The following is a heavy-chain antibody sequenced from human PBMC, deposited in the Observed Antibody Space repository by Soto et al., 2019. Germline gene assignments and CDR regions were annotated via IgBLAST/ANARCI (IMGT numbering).Heavy chain of an antibody. J-gene: IGHJ4*02. CDR1: GGSISSGGYY. Sequence: SETLSLTCTVSGGSISSGGYYWSWIRQHPGKGLEWIGYIYYSGSTYYNPSLKSRVTISVDTSKNQFSLKLSSVTAADTAVYYCARYYYDSSGYSVYYFDYWGQGTLVTVSS. CDR3: ARYYYDSSGYSVYYFDY. CDR2: IYYSGST. D-gene: IGHD3-22*01. V-gene: IGHV4-31*03.